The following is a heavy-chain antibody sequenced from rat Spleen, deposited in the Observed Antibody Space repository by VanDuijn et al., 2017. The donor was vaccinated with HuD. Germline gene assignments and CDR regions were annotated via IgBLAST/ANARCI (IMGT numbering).Heavy chain of an antibody. CDR2: ISYDGGSS. D-gene: IGHD5-1*01. Sequence: EVQLVESGGGLVQPGRSLKLSCAASGFTFSDYYMDWVRQAPTKGLEWVASISYDGGSSYYRDSVRGRFTISRDDAKSTLYLQMNSLRSEDTATYYCTREDWVFDYWGPGVMVTVSS. J-gene: IGHJ2*01. CDR3: TREDWVFDY. CDR1: GFTFSDYY. V-gene: IGHV5-20*01.